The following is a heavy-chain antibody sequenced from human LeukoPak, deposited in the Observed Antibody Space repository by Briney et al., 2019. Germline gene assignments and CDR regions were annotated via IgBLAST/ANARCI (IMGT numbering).Heavy chain of an antibody. V-gene: IGHV4-59*01. CDR1: GDSITNSY. D-gene: IGHD2-15*01. CDR3: ARRVVAAHNWFDP. J-gene: IGHJ5*02. Sequence: SETLSLTCTVSGDSITNSYWAWIRQSPGKGLEWIGHTYHSGSSAYHPSLKSRVSMLVDTSTNQLFLNLTSVTAAGTAVYYCARRVVAAHNWFDPWGQGTLVTVSS. CDR2: TYHSGSS.